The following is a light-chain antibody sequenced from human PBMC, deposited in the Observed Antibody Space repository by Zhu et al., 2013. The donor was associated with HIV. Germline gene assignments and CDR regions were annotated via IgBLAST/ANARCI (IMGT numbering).Light chain of an antibody. V-gene: IGKV3-15*01. J-gene: IGKJ2*01. CDR1: QSISIN. Sequence: EIVLTQSPATLSLSPGETATLSCRASQSISINLAWYQQKPGQPPRLLIYGASTRATGTPARFSGSGSWTEFTLIISSLQSEDFGVYYCQQYDDWPPYTFGPGTKLEI. CDR2: GAS. CDR3: QQYDDWPPYT.